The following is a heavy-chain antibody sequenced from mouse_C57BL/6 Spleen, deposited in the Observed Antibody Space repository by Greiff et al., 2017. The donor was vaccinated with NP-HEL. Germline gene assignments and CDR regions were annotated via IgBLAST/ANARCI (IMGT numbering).Heavy chain of an antibody. CDR1: GYTFTSYG. J-gene: IGHJ2*01. Sequence: VQVVESGAELARPGASVKLSCKASGYTFTSYGISWVKQRTGQGLEWIGEIYPRSGNTYYNEKFKGKATLTADKSSSTAYMELRSLTSEDSAVYFCARDYGNPYYFDYWGQGTTLTVSS. V-gene: IGHV1-81*01. D-gene: IGHD1-1*01. CDR3: ARDYGNPYYFDY. CDR2: IYPRSGNT.